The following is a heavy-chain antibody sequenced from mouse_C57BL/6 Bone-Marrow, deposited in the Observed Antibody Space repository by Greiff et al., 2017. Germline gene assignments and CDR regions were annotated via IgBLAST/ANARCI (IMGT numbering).Heavy chain of an antibody. CDR2: IDPSDSYT. CDR1: GYTFTSYW. CDR3: EREYHPWIAY. Sequence: QVQLQQPGAELVRPGTSVKLSCKASGYTFTSYWMHWVKQRPGQGLEWIGVIDPSDSYTNYNQKFKGKATLTVDTSSSTAYMQLSSLTSEDSAVYYCEREYHPWIAYWGQGTLVTVSA. D-gene: IGHD2-10*02. V-gene: IGHV1-59*01. J-gene: IGHJ3*01.